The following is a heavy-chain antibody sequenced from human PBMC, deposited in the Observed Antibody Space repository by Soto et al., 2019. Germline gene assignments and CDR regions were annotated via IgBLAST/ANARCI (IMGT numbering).Heavy chain of an antibody. Sequence: TGGSLRLSCAASGFTFSSYSMNWVRQAPGKGLEWVSSISSTSRRYIYYADSVKGRFTISRGNAKNSLYLQMNSLRAEDTAVYYCAREGYCSSTSCQYLDYWGQGTLVTVSS. J-gene: IGHJ4*02. V-gene: IGHV3-21*01. CDR3: AREGYCSSTSCQYLDY. D-gene: IGHD2-2*01. CDR2: ISSTSRRYI. CDR1: GFTFSSYS.